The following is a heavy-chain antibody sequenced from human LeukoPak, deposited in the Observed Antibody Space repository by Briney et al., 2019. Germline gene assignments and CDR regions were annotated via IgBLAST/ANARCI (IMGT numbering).Heavy chain of an antibody. CDR3: ARVRGTYWDFDY. Sequence: GGSLRLSCAASGFTFSSYWMHWVRQAPGKGLVWVSRIQTDGSSTNYADSVKGRFTISRDDAKNTLYLQMNSLRAEDTAVYYCARVRGTYWDFDYWGQGTLVTVSS. CDR1: GFTFSSYW. J-gene: IGHJ4*02. D-gene: IGHD1-26*01. V-gene: IGHV3-74*01. CDR2: IQTDGSST.